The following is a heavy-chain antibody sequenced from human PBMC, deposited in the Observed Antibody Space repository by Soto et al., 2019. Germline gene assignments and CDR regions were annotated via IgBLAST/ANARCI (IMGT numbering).Heavy chain of an antibody. V-gene: IGHV3-30*18. Sequence: GGSLRLSCEASGFDFSSYAMHWVRQAPGKGLEWVGVISYDGNYIYYADSVKGRFTISRDNSKNTLYVQVNSLGPEDTAVYYCAKGILSATIGPYAMDVWGQGTTVTAP. CDR3: AKGILSATIGPYAMDV. D-gene: IGHD3-16*01. CDR1: GFDFSSYA. J-gene: IGHJ6*02. CDR2: ISYDGNYI.